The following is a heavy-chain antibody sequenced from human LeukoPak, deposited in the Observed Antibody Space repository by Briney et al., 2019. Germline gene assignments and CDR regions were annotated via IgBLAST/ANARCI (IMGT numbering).Heavy chain of an antibody. CDR3: AKDGFYSSSAPFDY. CDR1: GFTFSDYY. J-gene: IGHJ4*02. Sequence: GGSLRLSCAASGFTFSDYYMTWIRQAPGKGLEWVSYISSSGSTIYYADSVKGRFTISRDNAKNSLYLQMNSLRAEDTAVYYCAKDGFYSSSAPFDYWGQGTLVTVSS. CDR2: ISSSGSTI. D-gene: IGHD6-6*01. V-gene: IGHV3-11*01.